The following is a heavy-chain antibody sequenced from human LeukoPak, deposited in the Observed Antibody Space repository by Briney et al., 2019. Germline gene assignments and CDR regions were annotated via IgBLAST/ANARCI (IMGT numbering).Heavy chain of an antibody. CDR1: GGSISSGSYY. Sequence: SETLSLTCTVSGGSISSGSYYCSWIRQPAGTGLEWIGRISSSGTTNYNPSLKSRVTISVDTSKNQFSLKLSSVAAADTAVYYCAREIPTPHCSGGSCYSDWFEPWGQGTLVTVSS. D-gene: IGHD2-15*01. CDR3: AREIPTPHCSGGSCYSDWFEP. J-gene: IGHJ5*02. V-gene: IGHV4-61*02. CDR2: ISSSGTT.